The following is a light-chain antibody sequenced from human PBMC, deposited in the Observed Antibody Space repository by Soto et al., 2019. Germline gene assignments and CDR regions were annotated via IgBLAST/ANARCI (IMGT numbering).Light chain of an antibody. V-gene: IGKV3-20*01. CDR1: QSVSSTY. CDR3: QQFGSSPRT. CDR2: GAS. Sequence: VLTQSPGTLSLSPGERATLSCRASQSVSSTYLAWYQQKPGQAPRLLIYGASSRATGIPDRFSGSGSETDFTLTISRLEPEDFAVYYCQQFGSSPRTFGQGTKVEI. J-gene: IGKJ1*01.